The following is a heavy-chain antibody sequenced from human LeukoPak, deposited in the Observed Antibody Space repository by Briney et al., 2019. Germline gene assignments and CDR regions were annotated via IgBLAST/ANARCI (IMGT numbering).Heavy chain of an antibody. CDR1: GFTFSSYS. CDR3: AREVDYGDYDDY. D-gene: IGHD4-17*01. CDR2: ISSRSSYI. J-gene: IGHJ4*02. V-gene: IGHV3-21*05. Sequence: GGSLRLSCAASGFTFSSYSMNWVRQAPGKGLEWVSYISSRSSYIYYADSVKGRFTISRDNAKNSLYLQMNSLRAEDTAVYYCAREVDYGDYDDYWGQGTLVTVSS.